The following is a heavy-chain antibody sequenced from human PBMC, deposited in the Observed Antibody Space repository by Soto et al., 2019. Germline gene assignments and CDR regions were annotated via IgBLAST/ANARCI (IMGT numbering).Heavy chain of an antibody. CDR2: ISRNGGTT. V-gene: IGHV3-48*03. D-gene: IGHD3-3*01. Sequence: GGSLRLSCVVSGFTFSSHEMNWVRQAPGKGPEWVSKISRNGGTTSYADSVKGRFTISRDNARDSLYLHMNSLRAEDTAVYYCARGRSLIFAVPPYGMDVWGQGTTVTVSS. CDR1: GFTFSSHE. J-gene: IGHJ6*02. CDR3: ARGRSLIFAVPPYGMDV.